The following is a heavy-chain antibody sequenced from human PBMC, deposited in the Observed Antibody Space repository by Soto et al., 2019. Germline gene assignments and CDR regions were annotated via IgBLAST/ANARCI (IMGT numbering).Heavy chain of an antibody. CDR1: GGTFSSYA. D-gene: IGHD6-6*01. J-gene: IGHJ6*02. V-gene: IGHV1-69*01. Sequence: QVQLVQSGAEVKKPGSSVKVSCKASGGTFSSYAISWVRQAPGQGLERMGGIIPIFGTANYAQKFQGRVTITADESTSTAYMELSSLRSEDTAVYYCARLGYSSSGTYYYYGMDVWGQGTTVTVSS. CDR3: ARLGYSSSGTYYYYGMDV. CDR2: IIPIFGTA.